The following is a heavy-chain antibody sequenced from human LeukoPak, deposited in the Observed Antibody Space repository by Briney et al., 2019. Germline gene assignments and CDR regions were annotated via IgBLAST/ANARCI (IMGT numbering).Heavy chain of an antibody. D-gene: IGHD3-22*01. J-gene: IGHJ6*03. CDR1: GDSISSSPYY. V-gene: IGHV4-39*07. CDR3: ARHYYDSSGYPYYYYYYMDV. CDR2: IYYIGST. Sequence: SETLSLTCTVSGDSISSSPYYWGWVRQPPGKGLEWIGSIYYIGSTHYNPSLKRRVTISVDTSKNQFSLKLSSVTAADTALYFCARHYYDSSGYPYYYYYYMDVWGKGTTVTISS.